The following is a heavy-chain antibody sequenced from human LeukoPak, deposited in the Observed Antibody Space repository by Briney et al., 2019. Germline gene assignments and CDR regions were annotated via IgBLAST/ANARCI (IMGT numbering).Heavy chain of an antibody. J-gene: IGHJ4*02. CDR2: INQGGSDK. Sequence: PGGPLRLSCAASGFTFSAHWMSWVRQAPGKGLEWVANINQGGSDKYYVDSVKGRFTISRDNANNLLYLQMNSLRGEDTAVYYCTRDRSRAEDDWGQGTLVTVSS. D-gene: IGHD1-14*01. CDR3: TRDRSRAEDD. CDR1: GFTFSAHW. V-gene: IGHV3-7*01.